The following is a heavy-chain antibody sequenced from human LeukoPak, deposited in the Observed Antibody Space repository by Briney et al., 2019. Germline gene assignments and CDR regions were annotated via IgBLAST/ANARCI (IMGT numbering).Heavy chain of an antibody. Sequence: SQTLSPTCAISGDSVSTISAAWNWIRQSPSRGLEWLGRTYFRSQWYSDYAVSVKSRITINPDTSKNQFSLQLNSVTPEDTAVYYCARSHDGSFNYWGQGTLVTVSS. CDR3: ARSHDGSFNY. CDR2: TYFRSQWYS. CDR1: GDSVSTISAA. V-gene: IGHV6-1*01. D-gene: IGHD1-26*01. J-gene: IGHJ4*02.